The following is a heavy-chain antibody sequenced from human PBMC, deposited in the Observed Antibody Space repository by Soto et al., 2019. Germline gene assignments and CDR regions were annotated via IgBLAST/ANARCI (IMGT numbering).Heavy chain of an antibody. CDR1: GGSISSYY. Sequence: SETLSLTCPVSGGSISSYYWSWIRQPPGKGLEWIGYIYYSGSTNYNPSLKSRVTISVDTSKNQFSLKLSSVTAADTAVYYCARVREGQMATLYYFDYWGQGTLVTVSS. V-gene: IGHV4-59*01. J-gene: IGHJ4*02. CDR3: ARVREGQMATLYYFDY. D-gene: IGHD5-12*01. CDR2: IYYSGST.